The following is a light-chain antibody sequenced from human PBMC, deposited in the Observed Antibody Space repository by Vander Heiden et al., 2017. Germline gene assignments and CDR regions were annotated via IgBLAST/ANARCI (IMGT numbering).Light chain of an antibody. CDR1: QSVSSYY. J-gene: IGKJ5*01. V-gene: IGKV3-20*01. Sequence: DIVLTQSPGTLSLSPGERATLSCRASQSVSSYYLDWYQQKPGQAPRLLIYGASSRANGIPDRFSGSGSGTDFTLTISRLEPEDFAVYYWQQYGSSITFGPGTRLEIK. CDR3: QQYGSSIT. CDR2: GAS.